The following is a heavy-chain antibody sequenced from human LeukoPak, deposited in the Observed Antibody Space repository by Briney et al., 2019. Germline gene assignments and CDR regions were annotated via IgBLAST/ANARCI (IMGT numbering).Heavy chain of an antibody. CDR1: GFTFSDYA. J-gene: IGHJ4*02. CDR2: IAYDGSNH. CDR3: ARGRGAYSYGYGTDY. D-gene: IGHD5-18*01. Sequence: GGSLRLSCAASGFTFSDYAIYWVRQAPGKGLEWVAVIAYDGSNHYYPDSVKGRFTISRDNSRNTLYLQMNSLRAEDTAVYYCARGRGAYSYGYGTDYWGQGTLVIVSS. V-gene: IGHV3-30-3*01.